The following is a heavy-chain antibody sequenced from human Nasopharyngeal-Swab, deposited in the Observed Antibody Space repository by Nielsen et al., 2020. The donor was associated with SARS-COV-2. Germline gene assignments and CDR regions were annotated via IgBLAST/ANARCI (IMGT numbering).Heavy chain of an antibody. J-gene: IGHJ4*02. CDR3: ASSPLDSSGYYYGLDY. CDR1: GLTFSSYA. D-gene: IGHD3-22*01. V-gene: IGHV3-30-3*01. CDR2: ISYDGSNK. Sequence: GESLKISCAASGLTFSSYAMHWVRQAPGKGLECVAVISYDGSNKYYADSVKGRLTISRDNSKNTLSLQMNSLRAEDTAVYYCASSPLDSSGYYYGLDYWGQGTLVTVSS.